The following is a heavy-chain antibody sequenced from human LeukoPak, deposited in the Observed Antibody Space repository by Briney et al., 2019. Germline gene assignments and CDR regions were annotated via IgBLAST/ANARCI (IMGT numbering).Heavy chain of an antibody. J-gene: IGHJ4*02. V-gene: IGHV3-33*06. CDR1: GFTFSSYG. Sequence: GGSLRLSCAASGFTFSSYGMHWVRQAPGKGLEWVAVIWYDGSNKYYADSVKGRFTISRDNSKNTLYLQMNSLRAEDTAVYYCAKASWVSNADAVLWGQGTVVTVSS. D-gene: IGHD1-1*01. CDR2: IWYDGSNK. CDR3: AKASWVSNADAVL.